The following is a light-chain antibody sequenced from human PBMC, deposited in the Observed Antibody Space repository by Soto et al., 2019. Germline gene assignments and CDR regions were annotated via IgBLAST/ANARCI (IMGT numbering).Light chain of an antibody. CDR1: QSVSSY. V-gene: IGKV3-11*01. Sequence: EIVLTQSPATLSLSPGERATLYCRASQSVSSYLAWYQQKPGQAPRLLIYDASNRATVIPARFSGSGSGTDFTLTISSLEPEDFAVYYCQQRSNWPGFGGGTKVEIK. CDR2: DAS. CDR3: QQRSNWPG. J-gene: IGKJ4*02.